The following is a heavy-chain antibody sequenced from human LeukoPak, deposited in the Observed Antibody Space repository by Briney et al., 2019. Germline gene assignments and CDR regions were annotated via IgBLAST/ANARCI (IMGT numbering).Heavy chain of an antibody. V-gene: IGHV4-31*03. J-gene: IGHJ4*02. Sequence: SETLSLTCNVSGGSISSGGYYWSWIRQHPGKGLEWIGYIYYSGSTYYNPSLKSRVTISVDTSKNQFSLKLSSVTAADTAVYYCARDQRAQLWSYFDYWGQGTLVTVSS. CDR3: ARDQRAQLWSYFDY. CDR1: GGSISSGGYY. CDR2: IYYSGST. D-gene: IGHD5-18*01.